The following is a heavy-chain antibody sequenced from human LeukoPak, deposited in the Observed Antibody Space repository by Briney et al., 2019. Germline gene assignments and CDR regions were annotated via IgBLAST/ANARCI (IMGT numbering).Heavy chain of an antibody. D-gene: IGHD3-10*01. J-gene: IGHJ4*02. CDR2: IKQDGNEI. Sequence: GGSLRLSCAASGSTFSSYWMSWVRQAPGKGLEWVANIKQDGNEINYVDSVKGRFTISRDNAKNSLYLQMNSLRAEDTAVYYCARESLTYYYGSGSYREYYFDYWGQGTLVTVSS. V-gene: IGHV3-7*01. CDR1: GSTFSSYW. CDR3: ARESLTYYYGSGSYREYYFDY.